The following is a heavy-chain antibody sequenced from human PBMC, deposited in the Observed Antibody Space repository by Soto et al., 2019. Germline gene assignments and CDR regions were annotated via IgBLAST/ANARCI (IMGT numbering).Heavy chain of an antibody. D-gene: IGHD6-13*01. CDR2: IIPIFGTA. Sequence: SVKVSCKASGGTFSSYAISWVRQAPGQGLEWMGGIIPIFGTANYAQKFQDRVTITADESTSTAYMELSSLRSEDTAVYYCARGGIPPGYGLDVWGQGTTVTVSS. CDR1: GGTFSSYA. J-gene: IGHJ6*02. V-gene: IGHV1-69*13. CDR3: ARGGIPPGYGLDV.